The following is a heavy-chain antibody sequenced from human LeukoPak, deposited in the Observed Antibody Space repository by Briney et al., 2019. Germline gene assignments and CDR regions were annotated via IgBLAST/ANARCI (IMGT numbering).Heavy chain of an antibody. V-gene: IGHV3-21*01. J-gene: IGHJ4*02. CDR2: ISSSSSYI. CDR3: ARAFPYYYDSSGYYDY. CDR1: GFTFSSYS. Sequence: GGSLRLSCAASGFTFSSYSMNWVRQAPGKGLEWVSSISSSSSYIYYADSVKGRFTISRDNAKNPLYLQMNSLRAEDTAVYYCARAFPYYYDSSGYYDYWGQGTLVTVSS. D-gene: IGHD3-22*01.